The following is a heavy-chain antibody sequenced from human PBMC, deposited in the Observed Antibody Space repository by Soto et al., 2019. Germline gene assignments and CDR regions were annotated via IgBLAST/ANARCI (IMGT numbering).Heavy chain of an antibody. CDR1: GYTFTSYA. Sequence: QVQLVQSGAEVKKPGASVKVSCKASGYTFTSYAMHWVRQAPGQRLEWMGWINAGNGNTKYSQKFQGRVTITRDTSASTAYMVLSSLRSEDTAVYYCARDGFFGYGVVYYYGMDVWGQGTTVTVSS. CDR2: INAGNGNT. D-gene: IGHD3-3*01. J-gene: IGHJ6*02. CDR3: ARDGFFGYGVVYYYGMDV. V-gene: IGHV1-3*01.